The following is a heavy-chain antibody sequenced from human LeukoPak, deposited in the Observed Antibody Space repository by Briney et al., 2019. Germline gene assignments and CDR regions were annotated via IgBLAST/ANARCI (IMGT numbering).Heavy chain of an antibody. J-gene: IGHJ6*03. Sequence: NPSETLSLTCAVSGGSISSSNWWSWVRQPPGKGLEWIGEIYHSGSTNYNPSLKSRVTISVDTSKNQFSLKLSTVTAADTAVYYCARGRGGYSSRTYYYYMDVWGKGTTVIISS. CDR1: GGSISSSNW. D-gene: IGHD6-13*01. CDR3: ARGRGGYSSRTYYYYMDV. CDR2: IYHSGST. V-gene: IGHV4-4*02.